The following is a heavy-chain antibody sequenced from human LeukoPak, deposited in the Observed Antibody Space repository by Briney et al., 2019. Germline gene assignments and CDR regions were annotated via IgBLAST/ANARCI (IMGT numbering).Heavy chain of an antibody. Sequence: YPGGSLRLSCAASGFTFSSYEMNWVRQAPGKGLEWVSYISSSGSTIYYADSVKGRFTISRDNSKNTLYLQMSSLRAEDTAVYYCVKAAGSWYGYFDYWGQGTLVTVSS. CDR3: VKAAGSWYGYFDY. J-gene: IGHJ4*02. V-gene: IGHV3-48*03. CDR2: ISSSGSTI. D-gene: IGHD6-13*01. CDR1: GFTFSSYE.